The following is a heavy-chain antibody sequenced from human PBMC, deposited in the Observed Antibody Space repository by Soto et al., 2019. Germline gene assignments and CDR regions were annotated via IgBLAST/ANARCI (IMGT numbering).Heavy chain of an antibody. CDR3: TRGFQYWLPTFF. V-gene: IGHV4-4*02. Sequence: SETLSLTCSVSGVSIVNGNWWGWVRQSPGRGLEWIGEVSLADRSYYSPSLKSRVTISMDESKNQFSLILTSVTAADAGMYFCTRGFQYWLPTFFXGHGTRVTVS. J-gene: IGHJ3*01. D-gene: IGHD2-8*02. CDR2: VSLADRS. CDR1: GVSIVNGNW.